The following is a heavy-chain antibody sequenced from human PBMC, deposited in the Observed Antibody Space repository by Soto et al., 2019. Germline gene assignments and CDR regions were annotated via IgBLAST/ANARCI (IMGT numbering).Heavy chain of an antibody. D-gene: IGHD3-3*02. CDR3: ARATFSWFDP. CDR2: INHSGST. CDR1: GGSFSGYY. V-gene: IGHV4-34*01. Sequence: PSETLSLTCAVYGGSFSGYYWSWIRQPPGKGLEWIGEINHSGSTNYNPSLKSRVTISVDTSRNQFSLQLNSVTPEDTAVYFCARATFSWFDPWGQGTLVTVSS. J-gene: IGHJ5*02.